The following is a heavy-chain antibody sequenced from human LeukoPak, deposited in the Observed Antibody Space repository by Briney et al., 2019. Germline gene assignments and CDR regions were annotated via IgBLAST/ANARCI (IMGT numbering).Heavy chain of an antibody. V-gene: IGHV3-21*01. CDR1: GFTFSSYS. J-gene: IGHJ4*02. D-gene: IGHD6-19*01. Sequence: GGSLRLSCAASGFTFSSYSMNWARQAPGKGLEWVSSISSSSSYIYYADSVKGRFTISRDNAKNSLYLQMNSLRAEDTAVYYCARDDRGWYDYWGQGTLVTVSS. CDR3: ARDDRGWYDY. CDR2: ISSSSSYI.